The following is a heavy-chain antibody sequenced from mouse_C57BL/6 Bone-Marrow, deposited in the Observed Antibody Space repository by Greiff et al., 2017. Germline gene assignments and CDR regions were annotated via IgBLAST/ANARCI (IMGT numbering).Heavy chain of an antibody. J-gene: IGHJ3*01. Sequence: EVQLQQSGAELVRPGASVKLSCTASGFNIKDDYMHWVKQRPEQGLEWIGWIDPENGDTEYASKFQGKATITADTSSNTAYMQLSSLTSEDTAVYYCTVYLFAYWGQGTLVTVSA. D-gene: IGHD5-5*01. CDR1: GFNIKDDY. CDR2: IDPENGDT. V-gene: IGHV14-4*01. CDR3: TVYLFAY.